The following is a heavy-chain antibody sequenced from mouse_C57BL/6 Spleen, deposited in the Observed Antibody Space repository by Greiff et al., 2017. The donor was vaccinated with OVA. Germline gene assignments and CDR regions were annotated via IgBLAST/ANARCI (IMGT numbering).Heavy chain of an antibody. Sequence: VQLQQPGAELVKPGASVKMSCKASGYTFTSYWITWVKQRPGQGLEWIGDIYPGSGSTNYNEKFKSKATLTVDTSSSTAYMQLSSLTSEDSAVYYCARSTYYYGSRHAMDYWGQGTSVTVSS. V-gene: IGHV1-55*01. CDR2: IYPGSGST. D-gene: IGHD1-1*01. CDR1: GYTFTSYW. J-gene: IGHJ4*01. CDR3: ARSTYYYGSRHAMDY.